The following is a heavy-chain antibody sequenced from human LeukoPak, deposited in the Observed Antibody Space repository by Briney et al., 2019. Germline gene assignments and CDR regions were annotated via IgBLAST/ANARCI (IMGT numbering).Heavy chain of an antibody. D-gene: IGHD3-10*02. CDR3: AELGITMIGGV. CDR1: GFAFSSYA. Sequence: GGSLRLSCAASGFAFSSYAMNWVRQAPGKGLQWVSAISGSGGSTYYADSVKGRFTISRDNSKNTLYLQMNSLRAEDTAVYYCAELGITMIGGVWGKGTTVTISS. CDR2: ISGSGGST. V-gene: IGHV3-23*01. J-gene: IGHJ6*04.